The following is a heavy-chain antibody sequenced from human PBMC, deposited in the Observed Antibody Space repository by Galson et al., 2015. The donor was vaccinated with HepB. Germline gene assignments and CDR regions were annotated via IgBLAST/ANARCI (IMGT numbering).Heavy chain of an antibody. CDR1: GYTFTDYY. CDR3: ARVATSGDYVDY. Sequence: SVKVSCKASGYTFTDYYMNWVRQAPGQGLEWMGRINPSSGGTNFAQKFQGRVTMTRDTSITTAYMELSRLTSDDTAVYYCARVATSGDYVDYWGQGTLVTVSS. CDR2: INPSSGGT. J-gene: IGHJ4*02. D-gene: IGHD2-21*01. V-gene: IGHV1-2*06.